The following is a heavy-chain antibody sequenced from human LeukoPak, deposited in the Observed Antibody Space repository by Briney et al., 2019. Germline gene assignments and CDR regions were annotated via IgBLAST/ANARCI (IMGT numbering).Heavy chain of an antibody. Sequence: GGSLRLSCAASGFTFSSYGMHWVRQAPGKGLEWVAVISYDGSNKYYADSVKGRFTISRDNSKNTLYLQMNSLRAEDTAVYYCAKDLIAVAGPGNYWGQGTLVTVSS. CDR3: AKDLIAVAGPGNY. D-gene: IGHD6-19*01. J-gene: IGHJ4*02. CDR2: ISYDGSNK. V-gene: IGHV3-30*18. CDR1: GFTFSSYG.